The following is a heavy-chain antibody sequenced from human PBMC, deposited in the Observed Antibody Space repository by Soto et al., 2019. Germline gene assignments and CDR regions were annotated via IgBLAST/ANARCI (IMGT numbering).Heavy chain of an antibody. V-gene: IGHV5-51*01. J-gene: IGHJ4*02. CDR3: ARGGVSTRTFDY. Sequence: GESLKISCKGSGYNFAGYWIAWVRQMPGKGLELMGIIYPSDSDTRYRPSFQGQVAISADKSISSAYLQWSSLRASDTAMYYCARGGVSTRTFDYWGQGTPVTVSS. CDR1: GYNFAGYW. D-gene: IGHD3-3*01. CDR2: IYPSDSDT.